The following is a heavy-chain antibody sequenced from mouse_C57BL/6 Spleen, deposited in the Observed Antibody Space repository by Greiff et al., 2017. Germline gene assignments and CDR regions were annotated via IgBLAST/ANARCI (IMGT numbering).Heavy chain of an antibody. J-gene: IGHJ2*01. V-gene: IGHV10-1*01. CDR3: VRWGLDY. Sequence: EVKLMESGGGLVQPKGSLKLSCAASGFSFNTYALNWVRQAPGKGLEWVARIRSKSNNYATYYADSVKDRFTISRDDSESMLYLQMNNLKTEDTAMYYCVRWGLDYWGQGTTLTVSS. CDR1: GFSFNTYA. CDR2: IRSKSNNYAT.